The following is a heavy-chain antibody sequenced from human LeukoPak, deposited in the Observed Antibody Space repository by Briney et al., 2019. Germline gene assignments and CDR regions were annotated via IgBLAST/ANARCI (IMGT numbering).Heavy chain of an antibody. CDR1: GFTFSSYS. Sequence: PGGSLRLSCAASGFTFSSYSMSWVRQAPGKGLEWVSAISDNGGITVYADSVKGRFTISRDKSKNTVHLQMNSLRVEDTAVYYCARRIPAGGRDFDYWGQGTLVTVSS. CDR3: ARRIPAGGRDFDY. J-gene: IGHJ4*02. V-gene: IGHV3-23*01. CDR2: ISDNGGIT. D-gene: IGHD6-13*01.